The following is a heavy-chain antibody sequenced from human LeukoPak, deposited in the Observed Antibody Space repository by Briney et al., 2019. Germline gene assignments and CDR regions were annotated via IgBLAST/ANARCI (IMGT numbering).Heavy chain of an antibody. CDR3: ARSASGYDA. CDR1: GFTFDDYG. CDR2: IDDDGAGT. Sequence: GGSLRLSCAASGFTFDDYGMSWVRQAPGKGLEWVSRIDDDGAGTTYADSVKGRFTISRDNAKNTLYLQMNSLRVEDTAVYYCARSASGYDAWGQGTLVTVSS. D-gene: IGHD5-12*01. V-gene: IGHV3-74*01. J-gene: IGHJ5*02.